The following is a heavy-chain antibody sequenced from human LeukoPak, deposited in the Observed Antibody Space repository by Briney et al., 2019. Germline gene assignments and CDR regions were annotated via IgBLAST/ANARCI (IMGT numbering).Heavy chain of an antibody. CDR3: ATVYYYGSGSYYSPLDY. CDR2: FDPEDGET. J-gene: IGHJ4*02. CDR1: GYTLTELS. D-gene: IGHD3-10*01. Sequence: ASVKVSCKVSGYTLTELSMHWVRQAPGKGLEWMGGFDPEDGETIYAQKFQGRVTMTEDTSTDTAYMELSSLRSEDTAVYYCATVYYYGSGSYYSPLDYWGQGTLVTVSS. V-gene: IGHV1-24*01.